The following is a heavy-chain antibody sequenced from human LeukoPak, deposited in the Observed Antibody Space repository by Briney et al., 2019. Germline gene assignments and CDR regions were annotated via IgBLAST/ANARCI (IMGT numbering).Heavy chain of an antibody. V-gene: IGHV3-30-3*01. J-gene: IGHJ4*02. CDR1: GFTFSSYA. Sequence: GGSLRLSCAASGFTFSSYAMHWVRQAPGKGLEWVAVISYDGSNKYYADSVKGRFTISRDNSKNTLYLQMNSLRAEDTAVYYCARDLVVLGDLDYWGQGTLVTVSS. D-gene: IGHD2-15*01. CDR2: ISYDGSNK. CDR3: ARDLVVLGDLDY.